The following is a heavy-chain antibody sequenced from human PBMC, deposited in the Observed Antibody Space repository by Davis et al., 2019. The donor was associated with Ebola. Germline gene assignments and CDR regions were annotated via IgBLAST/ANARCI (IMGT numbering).Heavy chain of an antibody. D-gene: IGHD1-7*01. V-gene: IGHV4-59*01. CDR1: GGSISSYY. CDR2: IYYSGST. CDR3: AREEHTGTIDY. J-gene: IGHJ4*02. Sequence: GSLRLSCTVSGGSISSYYWSWIRQPPGKGLEWIGYIYYSGSTNYNPSLKSRVTISVDTSKNQFSLKLSSVTAADTAVYYCAREEHTGTIDYWGQGTLVTVSS.